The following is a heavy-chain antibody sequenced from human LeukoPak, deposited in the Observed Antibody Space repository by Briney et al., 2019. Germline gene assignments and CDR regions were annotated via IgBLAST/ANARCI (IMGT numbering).Heavy chain of an antibody. D-gene: IGHD5-18*01. J-gene: IGHJ6*02. CDR3: AMGRGYSYGYLYYYGMDV. CDR2: IIPIPGIA. CDR1: GGTFSSYA. V-gene: IGHV1-69*04. Sequence: SVKVSCKASGGTFSSYAISWVRQAPGQGLEWMGRIIPIPGIANYAQKFQGRVTITADKSTSTAYMELSSLRSEDTAVYYCAMGRGYSYGYLYYYGMDVWGQGTTVTVSS.